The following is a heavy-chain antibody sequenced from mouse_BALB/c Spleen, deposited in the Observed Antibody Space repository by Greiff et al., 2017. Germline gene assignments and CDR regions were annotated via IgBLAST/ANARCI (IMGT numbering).Heavy chain of an antibody. V-gene: IGHV5-17*02. CDR2: ISSGSSTI. CDR3: ARTRYYGSSYGAMDY. J-gene: IGHJ4*01. CDR1: GFTFSSFG. D-gene: IGHD1-1*01. Sequence: EVKLVESGGGLVQPGGSRKLSCAASGFTFSSFGMHWVRQAPEKGLEWVAYISSGSSTIYYADTVKGRFTISRDNPKNTLFLQMTSLRSEDTAMYYCARTRYYGSSYGAMDYWGQGTSVTVSS.